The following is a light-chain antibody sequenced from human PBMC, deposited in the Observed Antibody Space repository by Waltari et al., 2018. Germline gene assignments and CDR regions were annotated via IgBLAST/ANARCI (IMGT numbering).Light chain of an antibody. V-gene: IGKV3-11*01. CDR1: QSLTTS. CDR3: QQRSNWPLN. CDR2: DAS. J-gene: IGKJ4*01. Sequence: EIVLTQSPATLSLSPGERATLSCRASQSLTTSLAWYQQKPGQAPRLLIYDASNRATGMPARFRGSASGTDFTLTISSLEPEDFAVYYWQQRSNWPLNFGGGTKVEIK.